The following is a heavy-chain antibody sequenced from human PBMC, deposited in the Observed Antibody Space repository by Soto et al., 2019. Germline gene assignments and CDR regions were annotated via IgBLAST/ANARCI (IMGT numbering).Heavy chain of an antibody. J-gene: IGHJ1*01. D-gene: IGHD6-13*01. Sequence: QVQLVESGGGVVQPGRSLRLSCAASGFSFITYALHWVRQSPGKGLEWVAVIWYDGSNTYYADSVKGRFTISRDNSKSTLYLQMDSLRVEDTAVYYCARDRVSYSSSWSYFQYWGQGTLVTGSS. CDR2: IWYDGSNT. CDR3: ARDRVSYSSSWSYFQY. V-gene: IGHV3-33*01. CDR1: GFSFITYA.